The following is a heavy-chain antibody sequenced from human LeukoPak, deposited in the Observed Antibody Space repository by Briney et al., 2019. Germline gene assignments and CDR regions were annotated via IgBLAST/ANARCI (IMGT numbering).Heavy chain of an antibody. CDR3: ARGHGPAAY. J-gene: IGHJ4*02. D-gene: IGHD6-13*01. CDR1: GGSFSGYY. V-gene: IGHV4-34*01. CDR2: INHSGST. Sequence: SETLSLTCAVYGGSFSGYYWSWIRPPPGKGLEWIGEINHSGSTNYNPSLKSRVTISVDTSKNQFSLKLSSVTAADTAVYYCARGHGPAAYWGQGTLVTVSS.